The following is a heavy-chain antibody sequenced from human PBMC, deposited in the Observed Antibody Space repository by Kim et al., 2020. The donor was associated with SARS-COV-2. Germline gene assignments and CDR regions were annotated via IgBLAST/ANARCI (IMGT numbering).Heavy chain of an antibody. V-gene: IGHV1-69*02. Sequence: FQGRVTITADKSTSTAYMELSSLRSEDTAVYYCARSSYYDRSGYYGAFDYWGQGTLVTVSS. CDR3: ARSSYYDRSGYYGAFDY. J-gene: IGHJ4*02. D-gene: IGHD3-22*01.